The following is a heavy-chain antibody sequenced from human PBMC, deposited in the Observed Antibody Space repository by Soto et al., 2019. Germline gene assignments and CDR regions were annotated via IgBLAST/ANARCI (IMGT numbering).Heavy chain of an antibody. CDR2: ISGSGGST. CDR3: ANHYDYIWGRSFDY. V-gene: IGHV3-23*01. D-gene: IGHD3-16*01. J-gene: IGHJ4*02. Sequence: EVQLLESGGGLVQPGGSLRLSCAASGCTFSSYAMSWVRQAPGKGLEWVSAISGSGGSTYYADSVKGRFTICRDNSKNTLYLQMNSLRAEDTAVYYCANHYDYIWGRSFDYWGQGTMVTVSS. CDR1: GCTFSSYA.